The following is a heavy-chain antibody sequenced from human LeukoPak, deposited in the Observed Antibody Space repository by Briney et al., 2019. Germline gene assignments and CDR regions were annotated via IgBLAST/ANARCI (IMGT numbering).Heavy chain of an antibody. CDR1: GGTFSSYA. CDR2: IIPIFGTA. J-gene: IGHJ4*02. Sequence: TSVKVSCKASGGTFSSYAISWVRQAPGQGLEWMGGIIPIFGTANYAQKLQGRVTITADESTSTAYMELSSLRSEDTAVYYCARSHLYYYGSGSYPHTNLDYWGQGTLVTVSS. D-gene: IGHD3-10*01. V-gene: IGHV1-69*13. CDR3: ARSHLYYYGSGSYPHTNLDY.